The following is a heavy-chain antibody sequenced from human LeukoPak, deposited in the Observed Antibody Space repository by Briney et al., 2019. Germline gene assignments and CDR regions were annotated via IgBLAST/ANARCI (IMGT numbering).Heavy chain of an antibody. J-gene: IGHJ3*02. CDR3: ARDRGPGYSGYDPCSFDI. Sequence: PGGSLRLSCAASGFTFSSYSMNWVRQAPGKGLEWVSSISSSSSYIYYADSVKGRFTISRDNAKNSLYLQMNSLRAEDTAVYYCARDRGPGYSGYDPCSFDIWGQGTMVTVSS. V-gene: IGHV3-21*01. CDR1: GFTFSSYS. CDR2: ISSSSSYI. D-gene: IGHD5-12*01.